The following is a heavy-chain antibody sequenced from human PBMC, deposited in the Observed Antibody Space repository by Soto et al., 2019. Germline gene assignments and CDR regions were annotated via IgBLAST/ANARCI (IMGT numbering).Heavy chain of an antibody. V-gene: IGHV3-7*01. J-gene: IGHJ5*02. CDR3: ARGGSIFDP. CDR2: IKQDGSEK. D-gene: IGHD2-21*01. Sequence: EVQLVESGGGLVQPGGSLRLSCAASGFTFSSYWMSWVRQTPEKGLEWVANIKQDGSEKYYVDSVKGRFIISRDNAKNSLYLQMNSLRAEDTAVYYWARGGSIFDPWGQGTLVTVSA. CDR1: GFTFSSYW.